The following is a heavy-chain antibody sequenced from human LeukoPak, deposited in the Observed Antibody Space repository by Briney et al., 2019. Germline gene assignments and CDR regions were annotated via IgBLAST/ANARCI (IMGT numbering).Heavy chain of an antibody. Sequence: GGSLRLSCAASGFTFSSYSMNWVRQAPGKGLEWVSYISSSSSTIYYADSVKGRFTISRDNAKNSLYLQMNSLRAEDTAVYYCARGGGDDSSRRLDYWGQGPLVSVSS. CDR1: GFTFSSYS. CDR3: ARGGGDDSSRRLDY. J-gene: IGHJ4*02. D-gene: IGHD3-22*01. CDR2: ISSSSSTI. V-gene: IGHV3-48*01.